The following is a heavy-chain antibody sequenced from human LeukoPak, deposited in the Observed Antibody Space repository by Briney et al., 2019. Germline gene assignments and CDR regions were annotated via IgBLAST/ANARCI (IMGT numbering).Heavy chain of an antibody. CDR1: GYSFISYW. CDR3: ARQSAVNTVMVI. Sequence: GESLQISCQGSGYSFISYWIAWVRQMPGKGLEWMGIIYPGDSDIRYSPSFQGQVTISVDKSISTAYLQWSSLKASDTAMYYCARQSAVNTVMVIWGQGTLVTVSS. V-gene: IGHV5-51*01. J-gene: IGHJ4*02. CDR2: IYPGDSDI. D-gene: IGHD5-18*01.